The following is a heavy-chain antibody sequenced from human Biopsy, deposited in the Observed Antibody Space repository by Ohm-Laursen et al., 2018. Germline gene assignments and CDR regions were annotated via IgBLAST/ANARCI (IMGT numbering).Heavy chain of an antibody. CDR2: MNPKSGDT. CDR1: SYTFTDYN. V-gene: IGHV1-8*02. Sequence: ASVKVSCKASSYTFTDYNIHWMRQASGQGLEWMGWMNPKSGDTGYAHKFQGRVTMSRNTSISTANLEMSSLRSEDTAVYYCARGRLSGTRRALDIWGQGTMVTVSS. D-gene: IGHD1-7*01. J-gene: IGHJ3*02. CDR3: ARGRLSGTRRALDI.